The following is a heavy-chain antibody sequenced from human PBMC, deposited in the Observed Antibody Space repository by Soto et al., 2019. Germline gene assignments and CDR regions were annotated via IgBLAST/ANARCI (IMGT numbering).Heavy chain of an antibody. CDR3: ARDKEVYYSDNSGYYSSFDY. J-gene: IGHJ4*02. CDR2: INAGNGNT. Sequence: ASVKVSCKASGYTFTSYAMNWVRQAPGQRLEWMGWINAGNGNTKYSQKFQGRVTITRDTSASTAYMELSSLRSEDTAVYYCARDKEVYYSDNSGYYSSFDYWGQGTLVTVSS. CDR1: GYTFTSYA. V-gene: IGHV1-3*01. D-gene: IGHD3-22*01.